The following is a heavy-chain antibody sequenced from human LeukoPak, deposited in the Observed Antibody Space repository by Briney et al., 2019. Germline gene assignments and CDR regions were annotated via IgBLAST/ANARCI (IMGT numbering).Heavy chain of an antibody. D-gene: IGHD2-15*01. CDR1: GFTFSSYA. J-gene: IGHJ6*02. CDR2: ISGSGGST. Sequence: PGGSLRLSCAASGFTFSSYAMSWVRQAPGKGLEWVSAISGSGGSTYYADSVKGRFTISRDNSKNTLYLQMNSLRAEDTAVYYCAKSTWGYSSGGSCYGMDVWGQGTTVTVSS. V-gene: IGHV3-23*01. CDR3: AKSTWGYSSGGSCYGMDV.